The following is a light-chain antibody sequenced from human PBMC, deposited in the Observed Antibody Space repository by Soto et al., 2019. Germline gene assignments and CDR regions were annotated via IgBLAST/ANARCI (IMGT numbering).Light chain of an antibody. Sequence: QSVLTQSPSASASLGASVTLTCTLSSRHSNYAIAWHQQQPEKGPRLLMKVHNDGSHTKGDGIPDRFSGSSSGAERYLTISGLQSEDEADYYCQTWGTGFLLFGGGTELTVL. CDR1: SRHSNYA. J-gene: IGLJ3*02. CDR3: QTWGTGFLL. CDR2: VHNDGSH. V-gene: IGLV4-69*01.